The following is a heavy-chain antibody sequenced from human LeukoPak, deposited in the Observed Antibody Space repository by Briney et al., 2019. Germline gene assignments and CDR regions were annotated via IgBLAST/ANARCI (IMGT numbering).Heavy chain of an antibody. CDR1: GGSISRDF. CDR2: IHDSGTT. V-gene: IGHV4-59*08. D-gene: IGHD3-9*01. CDR3: ARPLYDILTDRYYFDY. J-gene: IGHJ4*02. Sequence: GTLSLTCTVSGGSISRDFWIWVRQPPGKRLEWIGYIHDSGTTDYNPSFKSRVTISEDTSTNQFSLSLNSVTAADTAVYYCARPLYDILTDRYYFDYWGQGTLVTVST.